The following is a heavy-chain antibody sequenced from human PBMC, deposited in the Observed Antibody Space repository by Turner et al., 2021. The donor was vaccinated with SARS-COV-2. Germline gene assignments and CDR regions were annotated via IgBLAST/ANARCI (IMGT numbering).Heavy chain of an antibody. J-gene: IGHJ4*02. V-gene: IGHV3-66*02. D-gene: IGHD2-2*01. Sequence: EVQLVESGGGLVQPGGSLRLSCAASGFTVSSNYMNWVRQAPGKGLEWVSVIYSGGSTYYADSVKGRFTISRDTSKNTLYLQMNSLRAEDTAVYYCARDLGGTGSLGGYFDYWGQGTLVTVSS. CDR1: GFTVSSNY. CDR2: IYSGGST. CDR3: ARDLGGTGSLGGYFDY.